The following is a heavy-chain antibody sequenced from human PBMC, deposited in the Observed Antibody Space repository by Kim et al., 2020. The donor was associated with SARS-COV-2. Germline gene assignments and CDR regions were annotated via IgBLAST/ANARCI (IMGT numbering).Heavy chain of an antibody. Sequence: GGSLRLSCAASGFPFSNAWMSWVRQAPGKGLEWVGHIKSKADGGTTDYAAPVKGRFVISRDDSKTTLYLQVNSLKTEDTAVYYCTTVSRHYDILTTYYYYAMDVWGQGTTVTVSS. CDR3: TTVSRHYDILTTYYYYAMDV. V-gene: IGHV3-15*01. CDR1: GFPFSNAW. D-gene: IGHD3-9*01. CDR2: IKSKADGGTT. J-gene: IGHJ6*02.